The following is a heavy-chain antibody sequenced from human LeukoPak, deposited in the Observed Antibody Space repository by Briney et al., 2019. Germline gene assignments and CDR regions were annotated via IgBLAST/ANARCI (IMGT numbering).Heavy chain of an antibody. J-gene: IGHJ1*01. CDR1: GFTFSSYA. CDR2: ISCSGGST. D-gene: IGHD3-9*01. Sequence: PGGSLRLSCAASGFTFSSYAMSWVRQAPGKGLEWVSAISCSGGSTYYADSVKGRFTISRDNSKNTLYLQMNSLRAEDTAVYYCAKDLRYDILTGYCEHWGQGTLVTVSS. V-gene: IGHV3-23*01. CDR3: AKDLRYDILTGYCEH.